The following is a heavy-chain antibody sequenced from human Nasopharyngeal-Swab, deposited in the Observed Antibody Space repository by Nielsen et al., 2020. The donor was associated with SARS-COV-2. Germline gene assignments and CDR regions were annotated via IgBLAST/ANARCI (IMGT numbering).Heavy chain of an antibody. CDR3: VRDESGDYLGLPFDS. CDR1: GASISNRTYY. CDR2: VVYTGT. D-gene: IGHD4-17*01. J-gene: IGHJ4*02. V-gene: IGHV4-39*07. Sequence: SETLSLTCSVSGASISNRTYYWGWIRQSPEKGRQWIGTVVYTGTYYNPSLQSRVTISVDTSKNQFSLKLTSVTAADTAVYYCVRDESGDYLGLPFDSWGPGTLVTVSS.